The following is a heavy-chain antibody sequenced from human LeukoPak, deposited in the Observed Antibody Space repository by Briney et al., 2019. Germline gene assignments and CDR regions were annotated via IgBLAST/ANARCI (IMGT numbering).Heavy chain of an antibody. CDR3: ARAGFCSGGSCRWDYGVDV. J-gene: IGHJ6*02. V-gene: IGHV3-7*01. CDR2: IKQDGSEK. CDR1: GFTFSSYW. D-gene: IGHD2-15*01. Sequence: GGSLRLSCAASGFTFSSYWVSWVRQAPGKGQEWVANIKQDGSEKYYVDSVKGRFTISRDNAKNSLYLQMNSLRAEDTAVYYCARAGFCSGGSCRWDYGVDVWGQGTTVTVSS.